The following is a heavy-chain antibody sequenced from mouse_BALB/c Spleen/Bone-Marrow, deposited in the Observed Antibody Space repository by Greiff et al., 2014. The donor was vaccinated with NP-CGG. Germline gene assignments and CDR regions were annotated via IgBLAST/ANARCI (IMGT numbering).Heavy chain of an antibody. V-gene: IGHV1-7*01. Sequence: VQLQQSRAELAKPGASVKMSCKASGYTFTNYWMHWVKQRPGQGLEWIGYIDPNTYYTRYNQKFKDKATLTADKSSSTAYLQLSSLTSEDSAVYYCARYWDAYWGQGTLVTGSA. J-gene: IGHJ3*01. CDR1: GYTFTNYW. CDR3: ARYWDAY. CDR2: IDPNTYYT. D-gene: IGHD4-1*01.